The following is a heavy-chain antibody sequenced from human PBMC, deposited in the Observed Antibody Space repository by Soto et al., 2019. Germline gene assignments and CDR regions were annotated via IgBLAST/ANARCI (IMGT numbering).Heavy chain of an antibody. CDR1: GFTVSSNY. Sequence: EVQLVESGGGLVQPGGSLRLSCAASGFTVSSNYMSWVRQAPGKGLEWVSVIYSGGTTYYADSVKGRFTISRDNSKNTLYLQMNGLRAEDTAVYYCAGNGVSSDYRGWFDPWGQGTLVTVSS. CDR3: AGNGVSSDYRGWFDP. CDR2: IYSGGTT. J-gene: IGHJ5*02. D-gene: IGHD3-22*01. V-gene: IGHV3-66*01.